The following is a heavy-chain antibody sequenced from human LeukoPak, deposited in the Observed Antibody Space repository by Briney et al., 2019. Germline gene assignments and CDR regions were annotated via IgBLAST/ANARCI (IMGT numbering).Heavy chain of an antibody. CDR3: ARRDCSSTSCSRFDP. Sequence: GASVKVSCKASGYTFTGYYMHWVRQAPGQGLEWMGIINPSGGSTSYAQKFQGRVTMTRDMSTSTVYMELSSLRSEDTAVYYCARRDCSSTSCSRFDPWGQGTLVTVSS. J-gene: IGHJ5*02. V-gene: IGHV1-46*01. D-gene: IGHD2-2*01. CDR1: GYTFTGYY. CDR2: INPSGGST.